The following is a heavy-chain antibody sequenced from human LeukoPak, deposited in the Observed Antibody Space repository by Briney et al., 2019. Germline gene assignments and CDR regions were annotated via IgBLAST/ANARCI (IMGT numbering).Heavy chain of an antibody. Sequence: PGGSLRLSCAASRFTFSNYAMSWVRQAPGKGLEWVSTISGSGGSTYYADSVKGRFTISRDTSKNTLYLQMNSLRAEDTAVYYCAKTGAVAPLNWFDPWGQGTLVTVSS. CDR3: AKTGAVAPLNWFDP. V-gene: IGHV3-23*01. D-gene: IGHD6-19*01. CDR2: ISGSGGST. J-gene: IGHJ5*02. CDR1: RFTFSNYA.